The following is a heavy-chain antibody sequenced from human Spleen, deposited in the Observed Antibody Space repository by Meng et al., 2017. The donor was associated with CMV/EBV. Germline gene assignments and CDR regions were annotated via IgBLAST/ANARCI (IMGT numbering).Heavy chain of an antibody. J-gene: IGHJ3*02. D-gene: IGHD1-1*01. CDR2: ISGSGGFT. CDR1: GFPFSRDW. Sequence: GESLKISCAASGFPFSRDWMSWVRQAPGKGLEWVSAISGSGGFTYYADSVKGRFIISRDHSKNTLYLQMNSLRAEDTAVYYCASWYNWSDAFDIWGQGTMVTVSS. CDR3: ASWYNWSDAFDI. V-gene: IGHV3-23*01.